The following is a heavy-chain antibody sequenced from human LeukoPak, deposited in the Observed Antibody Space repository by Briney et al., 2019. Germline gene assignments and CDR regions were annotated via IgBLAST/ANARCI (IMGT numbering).Heavy chain of an antibody. CDR2: IIPIFGTA. CDR1: GCTFSSYA. CDR3: ARANYDSSGYYYENPYYYYYGMDV. J-gene: IGHJ6*02. Sequence: SVKVSCTASGCTFSSYAISWVRQAPGQGLEWMGGIIPIFGTANYAQKFQGRVTITADESTSTAYMELSSLRAEDTAVYYCARANYDSSGYYYENPYYYYYGMDVWGQGTTVTVSS. V-gene: IGHV1-69*01. D-gene: IGHD3-22*01.